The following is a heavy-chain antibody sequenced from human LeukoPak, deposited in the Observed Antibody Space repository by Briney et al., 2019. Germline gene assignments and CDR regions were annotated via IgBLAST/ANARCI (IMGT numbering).Heavy chain of an antibody. J-gene: IGHJ5*02. Sequence: SVKVSCKASGGTFSSYAISWVRQAPGQGLKWMGGIIPIFGTANYAQKFQGRVTITTDESTSTAYMELSSLRSEDTAVYYCARGRRQLVGNWFDPWGQGTLVTVSS. CDR3: ARGRRQLVGNWFDP. D-gene: IGHD6-6*01. CDR2: IIPIFGTA. V-gene: IGHV1-69*05. CDR1: GGTFSSYA.